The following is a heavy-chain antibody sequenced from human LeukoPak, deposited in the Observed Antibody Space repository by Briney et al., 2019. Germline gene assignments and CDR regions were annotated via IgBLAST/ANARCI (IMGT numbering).Heavy chain of an antibody. CDR2: INPDGSQQ. CDR1: GFSFSAFW. J-gene: IGHJ4*02. D-gene: IGHD4-17*01. Sequence: PGGSLRLSCAPSGFSFSAFWMSWVRQGPGKGLEWVATINPDGSQQYSVDSVRGRFTLSRDNAKNSLYLQMNSLSADDKAVYYCVRLFGGVTTFDYWGQGTLVTVSS. V-gene: IGHV3-7*01. CDR3: VRLFGGVTTFDY.